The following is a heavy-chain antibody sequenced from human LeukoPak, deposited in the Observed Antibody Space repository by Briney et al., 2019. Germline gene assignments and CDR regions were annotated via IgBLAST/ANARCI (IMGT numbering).Heavy chain of an antibody. CDR3: ARYCSSTSCPPPYYYYGMDV. CDR2: INPSGGST. Sequence: ASVKVSCKASGYTFTSYYMHWVRQAPGQGLEWMGIINPSGGSTNYAQKFQGRVTMTRDTSTSTAYMELRSLRSDDTAVYYCARYCSSTSCPPPYYYYGMDVWGQGTTVTVSS. D-gene: IGHD2-2*01. V-gene: IGHV1-46*01. J-gene: IGHJ6*02. CDR1: GYTFTSYY.